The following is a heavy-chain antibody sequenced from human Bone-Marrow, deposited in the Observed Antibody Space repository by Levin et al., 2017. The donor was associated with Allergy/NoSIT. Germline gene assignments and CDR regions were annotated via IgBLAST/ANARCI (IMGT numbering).Heavy chain of an antibody. V-gene: IGHV3-48*02. J-gene: IGHJ3*02. CDR3: ARYYDSSGSAFDI. CDR1: GFTFSTYN. D-gene: IGHD3-10*01. CDR2: ISSSSSTI. Sequence: TGGSLRLSCAASGFTFSTYNMNWVRQAPGKGLEWLSYISSSSSTIYYTDSVKGRFTISRDNAKNSLFLQMNSLRDEDTAVYYCARYYDSSGSAFDIWGQGTTVTVSS.